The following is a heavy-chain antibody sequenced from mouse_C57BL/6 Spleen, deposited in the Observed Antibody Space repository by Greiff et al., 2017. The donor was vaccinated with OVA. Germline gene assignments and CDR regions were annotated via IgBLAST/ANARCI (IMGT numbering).Heavy chain of an antibody. D-gene: IGHD1-1*01. Sequence: QVQLQQPGAELVKPGASVKMSCKASGYTFTSYWITWVKQRPGQGLEWIGDIYPGSGSTNYNEKFKSKATLTVDTSSCTAYMQLSSLTSEDSAVYCCARGGYYGSSYGLWYFDVWGTGTTVTVSS. J-gene: IGHJ1*03. V-gene: IGHV1-55*01. CDR2: IYPGSGST. CDR3: ARGGYYGSSYGLWYFDV. CDR1: GYTFTSYW.